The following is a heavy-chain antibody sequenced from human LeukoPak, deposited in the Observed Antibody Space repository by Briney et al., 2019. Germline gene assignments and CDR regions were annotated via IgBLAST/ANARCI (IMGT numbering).Heavy chain of an antibody. J-gene: IGHJ5*02. V-gene: IGHV3-7*01. CDR1: GFALSSYW. Sequence: PGESLRLSCAASGFALSSYWMSWVRQAPGKGLEWVANIKEDGSEKYYVDSVKGRFTISRDNAKNSLYLQMNSLRAEDTAVYYCARRPVWFDPWGQGTLVTVSS. CDR3: ARRPVWFDP. CDR2: IKEDGSEK.